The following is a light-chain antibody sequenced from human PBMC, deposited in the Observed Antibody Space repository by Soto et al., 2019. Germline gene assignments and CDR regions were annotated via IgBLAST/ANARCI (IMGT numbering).Light chain of an antibody. CDR3: QQYSNWPLT. CDR2: GAS. Sequence: EIVMTQSPATLSVSPGERATLSSRASQSVRSGFLAWYQQKPGQAPSLLIYGASTRATGIPARFSGSGSGTEFTLTINSLQSEDFAVYYCQQYSNWPLTFGGGTKVDI. V-gene: IGKV3-15*01. J-gene: IGKJ4*01. CDR1: QSVRSGF.